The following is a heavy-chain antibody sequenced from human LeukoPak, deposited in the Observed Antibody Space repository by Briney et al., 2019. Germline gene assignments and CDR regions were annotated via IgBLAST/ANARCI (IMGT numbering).Heavy chain of an antibody. D-gene: IGHD3-22*01. CDR1: GFTVSSNY. J-gene: IGHJ4*02. CDR3: ARKGNYYDSSGLDY. Sequence: GGSLRLSCAASGFTVSSNYMSWVRQAPGKGLEWVSVIYSDGSTYYADSVKGRFTISRDNSKNTLYLQMNSLRAEDTAVYYCARKGNYYDSSGLDYWGQGTLVTVSS. V-gene: IGHV3-53*01. CDR2: IYSDGST.